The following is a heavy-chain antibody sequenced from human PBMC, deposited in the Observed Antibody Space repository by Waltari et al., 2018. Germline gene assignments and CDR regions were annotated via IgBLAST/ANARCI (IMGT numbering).Heavy chain of an antibody. D-gene: IGHD1-26*01. CDR1: SFSINTGYY. J-gene: IGHJ4*02. Sequence: QVQLQESGPGLVKPSETLSLTCTVSSFSINTGYYWAWIRQPPGKGLEWLGSMYHSGSTYYNPSLESRVTISVDTSKNQISLKLTSVTAADTAVYYCARESGKYDFDYWGQGTLVTVSS. CDR3: ARESGKYDFDY. V-gene: IGHV4-38-2*02. CDR2: MYHSGST.